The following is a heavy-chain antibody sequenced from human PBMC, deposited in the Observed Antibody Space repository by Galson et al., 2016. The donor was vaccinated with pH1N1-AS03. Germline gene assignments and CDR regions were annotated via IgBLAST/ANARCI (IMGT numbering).Heavy chain of an antibody. CDR3: ARDPRGPCTSATCPTTYYFGMDV. CDR2: INTDSGVT. CDR1: GYAFTNFY. D-gene: IGHD2-2*01. Sequence: SVKVSCKASGYAFTNFYIHWVRQAPGQGLEWMGWINTDSGVTNYAQKFEAWVTMTRDTSVSTAYMELYGLKSDDTAVYYCARDPRGPCTSATCPTTYYFGMDVWGQGTTVIVSS. J-gene: IGHJ6*02. V-gene: IGHV1-2*04.